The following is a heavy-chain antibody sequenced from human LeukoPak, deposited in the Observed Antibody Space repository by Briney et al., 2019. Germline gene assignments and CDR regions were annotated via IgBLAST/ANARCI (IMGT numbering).Heavy chain of an antibody. CDR2: IYTSGST. V-gene: IGHV4-4*07. J-gene: IGHJ6*03. CDR1: GGSISSYY. Sequence: SETLSLTCTVSGGSISSYYWSWIRQPAGKGLEWIGRIYTSGSTNYNPSLKSRVTMSVDTSKNQFYLKLSSVTAADTAVYYCARDDYGGSPYYYYYMDVWGKGTTVTVSS. CDR3: ARDDYGGSPYYYYYMDV. D-gene: IGHD4-23*01.